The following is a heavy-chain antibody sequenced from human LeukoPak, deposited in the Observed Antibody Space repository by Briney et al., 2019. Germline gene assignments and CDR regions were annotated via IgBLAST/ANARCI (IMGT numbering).Heavy chain of an antibody. J-gene: IGHJ3*02. CDR1: GFTFTSSA. V-gene: IGHV1-58*02. CDR3: AAEGTLDSSGYYRDAFDI. CDR2: IVVGSGNT. Sequence: SVKVSCKASGFTFTSSAMQWVRQARGQRLEWIGWIVVGSGNTNYAQKFQERVAITRDMSTSTAYMELSSLRSEDTAVYYCAAEGTLDSSGYYRDAFDIWGQGTMVTVSS. D-gene: IGHD3-22*01.